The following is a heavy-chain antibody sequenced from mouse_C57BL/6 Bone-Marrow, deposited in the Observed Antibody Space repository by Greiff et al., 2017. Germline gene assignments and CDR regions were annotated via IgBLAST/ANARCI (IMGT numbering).Heavy chain of an antibody. J-gene: IGHJ2*01. V-gene: IGHV1-26*01. Sequence: VQLQQSGPELVKPGASVKISCKASGYTFTDYYMNWVKQSHGKSLEWIGDINPNNGGTSYNHKFKGKATLTVDKSSSTAYMELRSLTSEYSAVYYGAREGATVVAPFDYGDQGTTPTVTS. D-gene: IGHD1-1*01. CDR2: INPNNGGT. CDR3: AREGATVVAPFDY. CDR1: GYTFTDYY.